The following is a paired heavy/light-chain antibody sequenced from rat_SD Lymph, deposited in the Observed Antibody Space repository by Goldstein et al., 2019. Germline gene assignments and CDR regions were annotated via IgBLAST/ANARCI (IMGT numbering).Light chain of an antibody. Sequence: EIVLTQSPTTMAASPGEKVTITCRASSSVSHMHWFQQKSGTSPKPWIYDTSKLASGVPDRFSGSGSGTSYSLTISSMEAEDAATYYCLQRSSYPWTFGGGTKLELK. CDR3: LQRSSYPWT. CDR1: SSVSH. J-gene: IGKJ1*01. V-gene: IGKV4S12*01. CDR2: DTS.
Heavy chain of an antibody. CDR2: INPANTNT. CDR3: TMNWAYY. CDR1: GYTFTDYY. Sequence: EVLLQQSGAELVRPGSSVKISCKASGYTFTDYYMHWVKQRPEQGLVWIGRINPANTNTVYAEKFKSKATLTADKSSNTAYMQLSSLTSEDTATYFCTMNWAYYWGQGVMVTVSS. D-gene: IGHD5-1*01. V-gene: IGHV1-16*01. J-gene: IGHJ2*01.